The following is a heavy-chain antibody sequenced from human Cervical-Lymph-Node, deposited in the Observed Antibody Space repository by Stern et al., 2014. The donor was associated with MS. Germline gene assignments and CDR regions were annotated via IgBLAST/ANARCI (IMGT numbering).Heavy chain of an antibody. CDR2: IYPADSDT. CDR3: VRRRDSAGYDTFDL. D-gene: IGHD3-22*01. V-gene: IGHV5-51*01. J-gene: IGHJ3*01. Sequence: EAQLVQSGAEVKKPGESLKISCRTSGYTFSNFWIGWVRQLPGKGLEGMGVIYPADSDTTYSPSFQGQVTISADESISTAYLQWRSLKASDTAMYYCVRRRDSAGYDTFDLWGQGTMLIVSS. CDR1: GYTFSNFW.